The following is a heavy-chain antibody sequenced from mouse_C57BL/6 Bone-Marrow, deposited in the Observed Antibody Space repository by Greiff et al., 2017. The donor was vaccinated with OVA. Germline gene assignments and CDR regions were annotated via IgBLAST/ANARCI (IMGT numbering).Heavy chain of an antibody. D-gene: IGHD2-3*01. CDR2: ISNGGGST. Sequence: DVILVESGGGLVQPGGSLKLSCAASGFTFSDYYMYWVRQTPEKRLEWVAYISNGGGSTYYPDTVKGRFTISRDNAKNTLYLQMSRLKSEDTAMYYCARIYDGYYDAMDYWGQGTSVTVSS. CDR1: GFTFSDYY. CDR3: ARIYDGYYDAMDY. V-gene: IGHV5-12*01. J-gene: IGHJ4*01.